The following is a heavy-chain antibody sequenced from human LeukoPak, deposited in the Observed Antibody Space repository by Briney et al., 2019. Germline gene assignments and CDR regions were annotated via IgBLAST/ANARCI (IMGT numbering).Heavy chain of an antibody. V-gene: IGHV4-59*01. CDR3: AGYDSKPPMLDNWFDP. CDR1: GGSISSYY. D-gene: IGHD2-8*01. J-gene: IGHJ5*02. CDR2: IYYSGST. Sequence: KPSETLSLTCTVSGGSISSYYWSWIRQPPGKGLEWIGYIYYSGSTNYNPSLKSRVTISVDTSKDQFSLKLSSVTAADTAVYYCAGYDSKPPMLDNWFDPWGQGTLVTVSS.